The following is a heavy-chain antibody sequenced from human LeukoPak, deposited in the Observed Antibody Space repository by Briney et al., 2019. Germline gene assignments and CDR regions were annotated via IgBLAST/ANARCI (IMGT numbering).Heavy chain of an antibody. CDR1: GDSIINYY. D-gene: IGHD3-10*01. V-gene: IGHV4-59*08. Sequence: LETLSLTCTVSGDSIINYYWSWIRQSPGKGLEWIGYIYYSGSTKYNPSLKSRVTISVDTSKNQFSLKLSSVTAADTAVYYCARHRGSGSPYFDYWGQGTLVTVSS. CDR2: IYYSGST. CDR3: ARHRGSGSPYFDY. J-gene: IGHJ4*02.